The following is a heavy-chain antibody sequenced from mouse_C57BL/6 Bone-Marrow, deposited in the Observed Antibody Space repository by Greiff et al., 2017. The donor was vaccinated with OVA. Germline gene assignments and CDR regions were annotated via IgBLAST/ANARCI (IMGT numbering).Heavy chain of an antibody. CDR3: ARHGRAMDY. V-gene: IGHV5-6*01. J-gene: IGHJ4*01. Sequence: EVKLVESGGDLVKPGGSLKLSCAASGFTFSSYGMSWVRQTPDQRLEWVATISSGGSYTYYPDSVKGRFTISRDNAKNTLYLQMSSLKSEDAAMYYCARHGRAMDYWGQGTSVTVSS. CDR1: GFTFSSYG. CDR2: ISSGGSYT.